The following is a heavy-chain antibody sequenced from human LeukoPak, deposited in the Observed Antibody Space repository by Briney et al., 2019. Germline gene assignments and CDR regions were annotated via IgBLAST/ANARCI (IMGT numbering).Heavy chain of an antibody. CDR3: AKDSEVRGVPNY. V-gene: IGHV1-8*01. CDR2: MNPDNGDT. Sequence: GASVKVSCKASGYTFTSYHISWVRQAPGQGLEWMGWMNPDNGDTGYAQDFLGRVTVTRDTSISTAYLEVSSLTSEDTAVYYCAKDSEVRGVPNYWGQGTLVTVSS. D-gene: IGHD3-10*01. J-gene: IGHJ4*02. CDR1: GYTFTSYH.